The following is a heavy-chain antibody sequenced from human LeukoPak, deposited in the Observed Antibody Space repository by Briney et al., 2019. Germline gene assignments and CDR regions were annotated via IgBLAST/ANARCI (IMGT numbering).Heavy chain of an antibody. CDR3: AKAGTIFGVVIGTNYYFDY. D-gene: IGHD3-3*01. CDR1: GFTFSSYA. Sequence: GGSLRLSCAASGFTFSSYAMSWVRQAPGKGLEWVSAISGSGGSTYYADSVKGRFTISRDNSKNTLYLQMNSLRAEDTAVYYCAKAGTIFGVVIGTNYYFDYWGQGTLVTVSS. V-gene: IGHV3-23*01. J-gene: IGHJ4*02. CDR2: ISGSGGST.